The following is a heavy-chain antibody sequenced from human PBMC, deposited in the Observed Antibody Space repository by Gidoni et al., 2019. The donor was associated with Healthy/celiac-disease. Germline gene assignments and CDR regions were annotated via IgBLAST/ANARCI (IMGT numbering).Heavy chain of an antibody. CDR3: ARRDTIFGVVQN. Sequence: QLQLQESRPGLVKPSETLSLTCTVSGGSISSSSYYWGWIRQPPGKGLEWIGSIYYSGSTYYNPSLKSRVTISVDTSKNQFSLKLSSVTAADTAVYYCARRDTIFGVVQNWGQGTLVTVSS. J-gene: IGHJ4*02. CDR1: GGSISSSSYY. CDR2: IYYSGST. D-gene: IGHD3-3*01. V-gene: IGHV4-39*01.